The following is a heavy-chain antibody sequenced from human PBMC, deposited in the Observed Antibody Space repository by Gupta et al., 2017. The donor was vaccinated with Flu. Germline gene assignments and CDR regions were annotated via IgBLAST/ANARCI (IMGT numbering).Heavy chain of an antibody. CDR3: AKDGGFYYYDSSGYYSSLDY. D-gene: IGHD3-22*01. V-gene: IGHV3-23*01. CDR1: GFTFSSYA. J-gene: IGHJ4*02. Sequence: EVQLLESGGGLVQPGGSLRLSCAACGFTFSSYAMSWVRPPPGKGLEWVSAIRGRGGSTYYADSVKGRFTIPRDNSKNTLYLQMNSLRAEDTAVYYCAKDGGFYYYDSSGYYSSLDYWGQGTLVTVSS. CDR2: IRGRGGST.